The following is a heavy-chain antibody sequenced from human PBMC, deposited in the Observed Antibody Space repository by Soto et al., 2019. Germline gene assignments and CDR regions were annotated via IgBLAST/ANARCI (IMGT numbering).Heavy chain of an antibody. J-gene: IGHJ6*02. CDR2: INSDGSST. CDR3: ARGVSSSSTDYYYGMDV. CDR1: GFTFSSYW. V-gene: IGHV3-74*01. D-gene: IGHD6-6*01. Sequence: HPGGSLRLSCAASGFTFSSYWMHWVRQAPGKGLVWVSRINSDGSSTSYADSVKGRFTISRDNAKNTLYLQMNSLRAEDTAVYYCARGVSSSSTDYYYGMDVWGQGTTVTVSS.